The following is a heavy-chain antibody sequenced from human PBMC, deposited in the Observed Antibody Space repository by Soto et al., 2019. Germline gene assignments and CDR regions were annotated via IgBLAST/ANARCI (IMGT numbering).Heavy chain of an antibody. Sequence: GGSLRLSCAVSGFTFSNYEMNWVRQAPGKGLEWVSYISSGGTATYYGDSVKGRFTISRDNAKNSLYLQMNSLRAEDTAVYYCARGARLTAVTAAGCAVFDIWGQGTMVTVSS. V-gene: IGHV3-48*03. CDR1: GFTFSNYE. CDR3: ARGARLTAVTAAGCAVFDI. D-gene: IGHD4-17*01. J-gene: IGHJ3*02. CDR2: ISSGGTAT.